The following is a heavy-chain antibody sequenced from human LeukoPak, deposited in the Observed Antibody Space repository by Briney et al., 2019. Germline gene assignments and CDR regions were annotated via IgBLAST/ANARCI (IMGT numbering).Heavy chain of an antibody. D-gene: IGHD6-13*01. Sequence: PGGSLRLSCAASGFTFSSYAMHWVRQAPGKGLDWAAVISSDGNTQYYADSVKGRFTISRDNSKNTLYLQMNSLRAEDTAVYYCARGGSSWYYFDYWGQGTLVTVSS. J-gene: IGHJ4*02. CDR3: ARGGSSWYYFDY. CDR1: GFTFSSYA. CDR2: ISSDGNTQ. V-gene: IGHV3-30*14.